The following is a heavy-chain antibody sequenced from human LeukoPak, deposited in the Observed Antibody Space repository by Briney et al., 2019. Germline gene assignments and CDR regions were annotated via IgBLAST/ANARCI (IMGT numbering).Heavy chain of an antibody. CDR1: GFTFSTYS. V-gene: IGHV3-48*01. CDR3: AIIVATLSY. J-gene: IGHJ4*02. CDR2: ISGSSGAE. Sequence: GGSLRLSCAASGFTFSTYSMNWVRQAPGKGLEWISYISGSSGAEHYADSVKGRFTIFRDHAKSSLYLQMNSLRVEDTAIYYCAIIVATLSYWGQGTLVTVSS. D-gene: IGHD5-12*01.